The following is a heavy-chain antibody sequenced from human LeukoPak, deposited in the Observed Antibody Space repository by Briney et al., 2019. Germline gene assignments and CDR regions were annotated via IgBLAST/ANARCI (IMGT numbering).Heavy chain of an antibody. J-gene: IGHJ6*03. D-gene: IGHD3-22*01. CDR2: IYTSGST. Sequence: SETLSLTCTVSGGSISTYYRSWIRQPPGKGLEWIGYIYTSGSTNYNPSLKSRVTISVDTSKRQFSLKLSSVTAADTAVYYCARAGYYYDSSGYYNYMDVWGKGTTVTVS. CDR1: GGSISTYY. CDR3: ARAGYYYDSSGYYNYMDV. V-gene: IGHV4-4*09.